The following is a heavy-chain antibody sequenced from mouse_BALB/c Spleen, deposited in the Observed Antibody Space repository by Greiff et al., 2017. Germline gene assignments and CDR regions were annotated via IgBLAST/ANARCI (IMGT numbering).Heavy chain of an antibody. V-gene: IGHV1-69*02. Sequence: VQLQQPGAELVKPGASVKLSCKASGYTFTSYWMHWVKQRPGQGLEWIGEIDPSDSYTNYNQKFKGKATLTVDKSSSTAYMQLSSLTSEDSAVYYCARWGTTVVAPDWGQGTTLTVSS. D-gene: IGHD1-1*01. CDR3: ARWGTTVVAPD. CDR2: IDPSDSYT. J-gene: IGHJ2*01. CDR1: GYTFTSYW.